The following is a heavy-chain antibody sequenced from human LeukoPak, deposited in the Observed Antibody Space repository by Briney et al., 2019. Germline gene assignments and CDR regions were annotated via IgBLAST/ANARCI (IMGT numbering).Heavy chain of an antibody. CDR2: ISYDGSNK. J-gene: IGHJ5*02. V-gene: IGHV3-30-3*01. CDR3: ARSRRTTYNWFDP. D-gene: IGHD1-1*01. Sequence: PGGSLRLSCAASGFTFSSYAMHWVRQAPGKGLEWVAVISYDGSNKHYADSVKGRFTISRDNSKNTLYLQMNSLRAEDTAVYYCARSRRTTYNWFDPWGQGTLVTVSS. CDR1: GFTFSSYA.